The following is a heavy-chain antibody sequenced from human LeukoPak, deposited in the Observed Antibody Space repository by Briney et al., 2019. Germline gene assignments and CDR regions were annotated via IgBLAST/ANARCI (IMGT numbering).Heavy chain of an antibody. J-gene: IGHJ4*02. V-gene: IGHV3-74*01. Sequence: PGGSLRLSCVASGFTFSSYWMHWVRQDPRKGLVWVSRISGDGRNINYADSVRGRFTISRDNAKNTLYLQMNTLRAEDTAVYYCAKEDRSGWYTNSQFDYWGQGTLVTVSS. CDR2: ISGDGRNI. D-gene: IGHD6-19*01. CDR3: AKEDRSGWYTNSQFDY. CDR1: GFTFSSYW.